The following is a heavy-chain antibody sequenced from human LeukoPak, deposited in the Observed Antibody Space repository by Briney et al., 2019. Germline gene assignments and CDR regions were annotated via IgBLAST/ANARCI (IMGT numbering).Heavy chain of an antibody. J-gene: IGHJ4*02. Sequence: GGSLRLSCAASGFTFSSYWMSWVRQAPGKGLEWVANIKQDGSEKYYVDSVKGRFTISIDNSKNTLYLQMNSLKDEDTAVYYCAREGSGYYDNSAYSYFDFWGQGTLVTVSS. V-gene: IGHV3-7*03. CDR3: AREGSGYYDNSAYSYFDF. CDR1: GFTFSSYW. CDR2: IKQDGSEK. D-gene: IGHD3-22*01.